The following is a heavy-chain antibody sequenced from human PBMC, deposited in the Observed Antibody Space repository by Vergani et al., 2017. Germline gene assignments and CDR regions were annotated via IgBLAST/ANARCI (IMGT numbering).Heavy chain of an antibody. CDR2: INPVGGST. CDR3: AREDEHGVLYS. Sequence: QVQLLQSGSELRKPGASLKISCKTSGYTFINYFIHWVRQAPGQGLEWMGIINPVGGSTTYDQKFQGRITMTADTSTTTVSLHMNSLTFEDTAIFYCAREDEHGVLYSWGQGTLVTVSS. CDR1: GYTFINYF. V-gene: IGHV1-46*01. J-gene: IGHJ4*02. D-gene: IGHD1/OR15-1a*01.